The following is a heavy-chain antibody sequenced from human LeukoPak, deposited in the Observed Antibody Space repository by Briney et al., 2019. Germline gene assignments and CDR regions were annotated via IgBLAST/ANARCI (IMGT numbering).Heavy chain of an antibody. CDR2: ISTSGSTI. V-gene: IGHV3-48*03. J-gene: IGHJ4*02. D-gene: IGHD5-18*01. CDR3: ARQDAYSYGFRAIDY. Sequence: PGGSLRLSCAASGFXFSTYEINWVRQAPGKGLGWVAYISTSGSTIYYADSVKGRFTISRDNAKNSLYLQMNSLRAEDTAVYYCARQDAYSYGFRAIDYWGQGTLVTVSS. CDR1: GFXFSTYE.